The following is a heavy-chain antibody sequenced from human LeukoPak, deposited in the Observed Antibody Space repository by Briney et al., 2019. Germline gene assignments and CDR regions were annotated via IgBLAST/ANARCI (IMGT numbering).Heavy chain of an antibody. CDR3: ARLYSSSPPMGY. CDR1: GGSISSYY. V-gene: IGHV4-59*01. D-gene: IGHD6-6*01. CDR2: IYYSGST. J-gene: IGHJ4*02. Sequence: SETLSLTCTVSGGSISSYYWSWIRQPPGKGLEWIGYIYYSGSTNYNPSLKSRVTISVDTSKNQFSLRLSSVTAADTAVYYCARLYSSSPPMGYWGQGTLVTVSS.